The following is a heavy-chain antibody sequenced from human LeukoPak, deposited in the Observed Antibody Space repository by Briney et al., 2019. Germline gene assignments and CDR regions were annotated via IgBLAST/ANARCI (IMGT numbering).Heavy chain of an antibody. CDR2: IYTSGST. Sequence: SETLSLTCTVSGGSISSYYWSWIRQSPGKGLEWIGRIYTSGSTNYNPSLKSRVTISVDTSKNQFSLKLSSVTAADTAVYYCARSSSSGWGLRFDPWGQGTLVTVSS. V-gene: IGHV4-4*07. J-gene: IGHJ5*02. CDR3: ARSSSSGWGLRFDP. CDR1: GGSISSYY. D-gene: IGHD6-19*01.